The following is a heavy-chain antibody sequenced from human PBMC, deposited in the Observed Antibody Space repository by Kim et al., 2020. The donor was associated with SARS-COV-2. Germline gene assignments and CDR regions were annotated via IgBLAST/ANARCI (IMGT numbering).Heavy chain of an antibody. Sequence: ASVKVSCKASGYTFTNYHMHWVRQAPGQGLEWMGIINPSGGSTSYTQKFQGRVTVTRDTSTSTVYMELSSLTSEDTAVYYCARDFGGYWTFDYWGQGTLV. CDR1: GYTFTNYH. J-gene: IGHJ4*02. CDR2: INPSGGST. D-gene: IGHD2-21*01. V-gene: IGHV1-46*01. CDR3: ARDFGGYWTFDY.